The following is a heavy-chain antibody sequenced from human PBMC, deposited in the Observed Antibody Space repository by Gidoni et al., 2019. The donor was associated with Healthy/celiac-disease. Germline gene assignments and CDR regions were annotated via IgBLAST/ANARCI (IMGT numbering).Heavy chain of an antibody. V-gene: IGHV3-30*03. Sequence: QVQLLESGGCVVQPGWSLRLSSAASGFTFSSHCMHWVRQAPGKGLEWVAVISYDGSNKYYADSVKGRFTISRDNSKNTLYLQMNSLRAEDTAVYYCARVRTIFGVAYHTPLDYWGQGTLVTVSS. CDR2: ISYDGSNK. J-gene: IGHJ4*02. CDR3: ARVRTIFGVAYHTPLDY. D-gene: IGHD3-3*01. CDR1: GFTFSSHC.